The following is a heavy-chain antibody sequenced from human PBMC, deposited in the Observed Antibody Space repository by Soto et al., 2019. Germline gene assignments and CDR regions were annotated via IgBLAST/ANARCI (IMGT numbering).Heavy chain of an antibody. D-gene: IGHD1-1*01. CDR2: ISAYNGNT. V-gene: IGHV1-18*01. J-gene: IGHJ4*02. CDR3: AKQESDWNDHFDY. Sequence: VKVSCKASGYTFTSYGISWVRQAPGQGLEWMGWISAYNGNTNYAQKLQGRVTMTTDTSTSTAYMELRSLRAEDTAVYYCAKQESDWNDHFDYWGQGTLVTVSS. CDR1: GYTFTSYG.